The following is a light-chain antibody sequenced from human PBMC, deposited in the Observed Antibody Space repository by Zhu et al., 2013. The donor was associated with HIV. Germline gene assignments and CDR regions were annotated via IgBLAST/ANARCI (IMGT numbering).Light chain of an antibody. CDR3: CSYAGSSTVV. CDR2: EVN. Sequence: QSALTQPPSASGSPGQSLTISCTGTSSDIGNYNYVSWYQQLPGKAPKLIIYEVNKRPSGVPDRFSGSKSGNTASLTISGLQAEDEADYYCCSYAGSSTVVFGGGTKLTVL. V-gene: IGLV2-8*01. J-gene: IGLJ2*01. CDR1: SSDIGNYNY.